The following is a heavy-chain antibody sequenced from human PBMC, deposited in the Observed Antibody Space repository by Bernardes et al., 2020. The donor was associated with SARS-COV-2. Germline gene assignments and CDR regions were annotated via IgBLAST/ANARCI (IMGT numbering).Heavy chain of an antibody. CDR1: GGSISIVGLY. J-gene: IGHJ6*02. CDR3: AGHSRTGPSRV. D-gene: IGHD2-8*02. Sequence: SETLSLTCTISGGSISIVGLYWVWVRQPPGKGLEWIVAVSESGTAYYNTSLESLLTISVDTSKNQFSLNVSSVTAADTAIYYSAGHSRTGPSRVWGQGTTVTVSS. V-gene: IGHV4-39*01. CDR2: VSESGTA.